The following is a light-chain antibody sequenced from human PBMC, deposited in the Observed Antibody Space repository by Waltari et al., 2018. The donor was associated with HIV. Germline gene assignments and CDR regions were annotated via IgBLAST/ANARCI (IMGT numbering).Light chain of an antibody. J-gene: IGLJ3*02. CDR1: SSTTGAGHF. Sequence: QSVLTQPPSVSGVPGQRVTISCTGHSSTTGAGHFVHWYQQLPGTAPTLLIYRDINRPSGVPDRFSGTKSGNSASLAITGLQAEDEADYYCQSYDRSLSASVFGGGTKLTVL. V-gene: IGLV1-40*01. CDR2: RDI. CDR3: QSYDRSLSASV.